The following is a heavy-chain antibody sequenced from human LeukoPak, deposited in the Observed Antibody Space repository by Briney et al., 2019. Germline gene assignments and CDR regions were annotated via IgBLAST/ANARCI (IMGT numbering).Heavy chain of an antibody. CDR3: ARDHNYAFDN. J-gene: IGHJ4*02. Sequence: GGSLRLSWAAPGFTFSDYSMTWVRQAPGKGRDWISYIGISSGNTKYADSVKGRFTISGDSAKSSLYLQMNSLRVEDTAVYYCARDHNYAFDNWGQGTLVTVSS. D-gene: IGHD1-1*01. V-gene: IGHV3-48*04. CDR2: IGISSGNT. CDR1: GFTFSDYS.